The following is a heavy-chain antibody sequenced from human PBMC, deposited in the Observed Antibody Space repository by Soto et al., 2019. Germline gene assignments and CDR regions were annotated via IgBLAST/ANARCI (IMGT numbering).Heavy chain of an antibody. CDR2: INSDGSST. CDR1: GFTFSSYW. CDR3: ARDRRQLAFDY. J-gene: IGHJ4*02. Sequence: GGSLRLSCAASGFTFSSYWMHWVRQAPGKGLVWVSRINSDGSSTSYADSVKGRFTISRDNAKNSLYLQMNSLRAEDTAVYYCARDRRQLAFDYWGQGTLVTVSS. V-gene: IGHV3-74*01. D-gene: IGHD6-13*01.